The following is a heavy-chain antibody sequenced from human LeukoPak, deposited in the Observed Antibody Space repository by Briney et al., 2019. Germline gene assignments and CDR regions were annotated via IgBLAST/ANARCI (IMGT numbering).Heavy chain of an antibody. J-gene: IGHJ4*02. CDR1: GGSISRGTYY. CDR2: IYTSGSI. CDR3: ARVFVGSRRAMAAFDY. D-gene: IGHD5-18*01. Sequence: SETLSLTCTVSGGSISRGTYYWSWIRQPAGKGLEWIGRIYTSGSINYNPSLKSRVTMSVDTSKNQFSLKLSSVTAADTAVYYCARVFVGSRRAMAAFDYWGQGTLVTVSS. V-gene: IGHV4-61*02.